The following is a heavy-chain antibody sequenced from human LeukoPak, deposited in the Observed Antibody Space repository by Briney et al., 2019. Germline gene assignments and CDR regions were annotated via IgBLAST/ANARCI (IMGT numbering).Heavy chain of an antibody. V-gene: IGHV3-30-3*01. CDR1: GFTFSSYA. CDR3: ARDALYYDSSGFLDY. D-gene: IGHD3-22*01. CDR2: ISYDGSNK. J-gene: IGHJ4*02. Sequence: PGGSLRLSCAASGFTFSSYAMHWVRQAPGKGLEWVAVISYDGSNKYYADSVKGRFTISRDNSKNTLCLQMNSLRAEDTAVYYCARDALYYDSSGFLDYWGLGTLVTVSS.